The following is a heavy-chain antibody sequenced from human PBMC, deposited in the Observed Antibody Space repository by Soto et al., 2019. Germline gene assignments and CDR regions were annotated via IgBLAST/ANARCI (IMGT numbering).Heavy chain of an antibody. J-gene: IGHJ4*02. D-gene: IGHD3-10*01. CDR3: ARQVGVLWFGELLYPPFFDY. V-gene: IGHV4-59*08. CDR2: IYYSGST. Sequence: SEALVLPCTGSGGSLSRYYWSWVRQPPGKGLEWIGYIYYSGSTNYTPSLKSRVIISGDTSKNQFSLKLSSVTAADTAVYYCARQVGVLWFGELLYPPFFDYWGQGTLVTVSS. CDR1: GGSLSRYY.